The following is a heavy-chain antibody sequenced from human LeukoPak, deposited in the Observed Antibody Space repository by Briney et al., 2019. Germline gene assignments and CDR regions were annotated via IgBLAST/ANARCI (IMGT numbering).Heavy chain of an antibody. CDR2: ISPGDSDT. D-gene: IGHD6-13*01. CDR1: GYIFTSYW. Sequence: GESLQISCKGSGYIFTSYWIGWVRQMPGKGLEWMGIISPGDSDTRYSPSFQGQVTISADKSINTAYLQWSSLKASDTAMYYCARHGVGAGLAAAYYWGQGTLVTVSS. V-gene: IGHV5-51*01. J-gene: IGHJ4*02. CDR3: ARHGVGAGLAAAYY.